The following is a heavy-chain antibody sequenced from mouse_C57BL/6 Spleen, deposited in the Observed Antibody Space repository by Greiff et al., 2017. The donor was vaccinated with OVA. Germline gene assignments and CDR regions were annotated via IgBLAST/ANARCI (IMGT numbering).Heavy chain of an antibody. CDR2: IYPGSGST. V-gene: IGHV1-55*01. D-gene: IGHD2-4*01. J-gene: IGHJ3*01. CDR1: GYTFTSYW. Sequence: QVHVKQPGAELVKPGASVKMSCKASGYTFTSYWITWVKQRPGQGLEWIGDIYPGSGSTNYNEKFKSKATLTVDTSSSTAYMQLSSLTSEDSAVYYCARFDYDRFAYWGQGTLVTVSA. CDR3: ARFDYDRFAY.